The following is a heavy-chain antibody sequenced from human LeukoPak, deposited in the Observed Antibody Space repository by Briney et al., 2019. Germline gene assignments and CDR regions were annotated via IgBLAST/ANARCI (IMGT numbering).Heavy chain of an antibody. CDR2: IYTSGST. Sequence: SQTLSLTCTVSGGSISSGSYYWSWIRQPAGKGLEWIGRIYTSGSTNYNPSLKSRVTISVDKSKNQFSLKLSSVTAADTAVYYCARGGREYYYGMDVWGQGTTVTVSS. V-gene: IGHV4-61*02. D-gene: IGHD1-26*01. CDR3: ARGGREYYYGMDV. CDR1: GGSISSGSYY. J-gene: IGHJ6*02.